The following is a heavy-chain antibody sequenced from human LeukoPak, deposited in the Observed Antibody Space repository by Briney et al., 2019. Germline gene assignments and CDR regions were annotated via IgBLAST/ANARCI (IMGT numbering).Heavy chain of an antibody. CDR3: ARVQGSSGPGIFDY. CDR2: IKQDGSEK. Sequence: PGGSLRLSRAASGFTFSSYWMSWVRQAPGKGLEWVANIKQDGSEKYYVDSVKGRFTISRDNAKNSLYLQMNSLRAEDTAVYYCARVQGSSGPGIFDYWGQGTLVTVSS. V-gene: IGHV3-7*01. J-gene: IGHJ4*02. CDR1: GFTFSSYW. D-gene: IGHD6-19*01.